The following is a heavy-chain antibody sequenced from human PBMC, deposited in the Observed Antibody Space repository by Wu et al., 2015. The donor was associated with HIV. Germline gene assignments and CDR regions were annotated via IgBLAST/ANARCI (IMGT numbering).Heavy chain of an antibody. CDR3: ARVKGQYENWFDP. CDR2: INPSGGST. D-gene: IGHD2/OR15-2a*01. CDR1: GYTFTTYY. Sequence: QVQLVQSGAEVKKPGASVKVSCKASGYTFTTYYIHWVRQAPGQGLEWMGIINPSGGSTSYAQKFQGRVTMTRDTSTTTVYMELSSLRSEDTAVYYCARVKGQYENWFDPWGQGTLVTVSS. J-gene: IGHJ5*02. V-gene: IGHV1-46*01.